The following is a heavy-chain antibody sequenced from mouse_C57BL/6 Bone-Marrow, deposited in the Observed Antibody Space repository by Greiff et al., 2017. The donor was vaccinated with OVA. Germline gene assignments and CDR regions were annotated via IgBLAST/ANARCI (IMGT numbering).Heavy chain of an antibody. CDR3: THFDY. Sequence: LVESGAELVRPGASVTLSCKASGYTFTDYEMHWVKQTPVHGLEWIGAIDPETGGTAYNQKFKGKAILTADKSSSTAYMELRSLTSEDSAVYYCTHFDYWGQGTTLTVSS. V-gene: IGHV1-15*01. CDR2: IDPETGGT. J-gene: IGHJ2*01. CDR1: GYTFTDYE.